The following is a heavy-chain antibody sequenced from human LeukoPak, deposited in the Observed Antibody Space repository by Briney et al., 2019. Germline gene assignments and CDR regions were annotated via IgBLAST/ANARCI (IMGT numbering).Heavy chain of an antibody. Sequence: ASVKVSCKVSGYTLTELSTHWVRQAPGKGLEWMGGFDPEDGETIYAQKFQGRVTMTEDTSTDTAYMELSSLRSEDTAVYYCATREYSSGWYVYWGQGTLVTVSS. V-gene: IGHV1-24*01. J-gene: IGHJ4*02. CDR1: GYTLTELS. D-gene: IGHD6-19*01. CDR2: FDPEDGET. CDR3: ATREYSSGWYVY.